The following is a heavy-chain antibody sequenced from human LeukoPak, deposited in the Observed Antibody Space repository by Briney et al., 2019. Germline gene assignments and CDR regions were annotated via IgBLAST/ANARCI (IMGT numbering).Heavy chain of an antibody. Sequence: LGGSLRLSCAASGFTFSSYGMHWVRQAPGKGLEWVAFIRYDGSNKYYADSVKGRFTISRDNSKNTLYLQMNSLRAEDTAVYYCARDRVSRGVITMVRGSSYIDVWGKGTTVTVSS. CDR1: GFTFSSYG. J-gene: IGHJ6*03. V-gene: IGHV3-30*02. CDR2: IRYDGSNK. CDR3: ARDRVSRGVITMVRGSSYIDV. D-gene: IGHD3-10*01.